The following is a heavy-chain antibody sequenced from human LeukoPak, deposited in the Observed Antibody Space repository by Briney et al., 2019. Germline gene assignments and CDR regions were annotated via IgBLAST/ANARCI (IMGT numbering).Heavy chain of an antibody. V-gene: IGHV3-53*04. Sequence: GGSLRLSCAASGFTVSSNYMSWVRQAPGKGLEWVSVIYSGGSTYYADSVKGRSTISRHNSKNTLYLQMNSLRAEDTAVYYCARDRGSGWYWYFDYWGQGTLVTVSS. CDR3: ARDRGSGWYWYFDY. J-gene: IGHJ4*02. CDR2: IYSGGST. CDR1: GFTVSSNY. D-gene: IGHD6-19*01.